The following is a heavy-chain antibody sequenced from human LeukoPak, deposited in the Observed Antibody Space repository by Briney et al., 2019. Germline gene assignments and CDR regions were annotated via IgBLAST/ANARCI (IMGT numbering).Heavy chain of an antibody. CDR2: TYYRSKWYN. CDR1: GDSVSSNSAA. CDR3: ARGMIVPNYYYYYYMDV. D-gene: IGHD3-22*01. J-gene: IGHJ6*03. Sequence: SQTLSLTCAISGDSVSSNSAAWNWIRQSPSRGLEWLGRTYYRSKWYNDYAVSVKSRITINPDTSKNQFSLQLNSVTPEDTAVYYCARGMIVPNYYYYYYMDVWGKGTTVTVSS. V-gene: IGHV6-1*01.